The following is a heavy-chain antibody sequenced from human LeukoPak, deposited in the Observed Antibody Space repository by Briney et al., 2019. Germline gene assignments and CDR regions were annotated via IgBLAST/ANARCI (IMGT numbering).Heavy chain of an antibody. D-gene: IGHD3-9*01. CDR3: ARGTYYDFLTGYLH. V-gene: IGHV3-30*04. CDR2: ISYDGSNK. J-gene: IGHJ4*02. Sequence: GSLRLSCAASGFTFSSYAIHWVRQAPGKGLEWVAVISYDGSNKYYADSVKGRFTISRDNSKNTLYLQMNSLRAEDTAVYYCARGTYYDFLTGYLHWGPGTLVTVSS. CDR1: GFTFSSYA.